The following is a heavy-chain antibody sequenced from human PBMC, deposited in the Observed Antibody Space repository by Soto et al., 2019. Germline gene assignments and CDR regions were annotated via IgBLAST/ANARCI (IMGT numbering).Heavy chain of an antibody. V-gene: IGHV3-23*01. J-gene: IGHJ4*02. D-gene: IGHD2-2*01. CDR3: AKKYPGTRPFDY. CDR2: IGTNSDT. Sequence: GGSLRLSCAASGFTFSSYAMNWVRQAPGKGLEWVSAIGTNSDTYYADSVKGRFTISRDNFKTTLYLQMNSLRAEDTALYYCAKKYPGTRPFDYWGQGTLVTVSS. CDR1: GFTFSSYA.